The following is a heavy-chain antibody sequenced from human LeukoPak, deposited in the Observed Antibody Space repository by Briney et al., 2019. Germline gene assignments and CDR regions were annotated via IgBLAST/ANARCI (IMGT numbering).Heavy chain of an antibody. Sequence: GGSLRLSCAASGFTFGRCNMNWVRQAPGKGLEWLSYISTSSSNRYYAGSVKGRFTISRDNAKESLYLQLDSLRDEDTAVYYCAGDLGGNDAFDIWGQGTMVIVSS. CDR2: ISTSSSNR. V-gene: IGHV3-48*02. J-gene: IGHJ3*02. CDR1: GFTFGRCN. CDR3: AGDLGGNDAFDI. D-gene: IGHD4-23*01.